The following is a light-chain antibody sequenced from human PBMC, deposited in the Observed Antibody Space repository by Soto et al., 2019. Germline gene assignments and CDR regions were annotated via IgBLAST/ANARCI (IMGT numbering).Light chain of an antibody. J-gene: IGLJ2*01. Sequence: QSVLTQPPSASGTPGQRVTISCSGSSSKIGSNTVNWYQQLPGTAPKLLIYSNNRRPSGVPDRFSGSKSGTSASLAISGLQSEDEADSYCAAWDDSLNGPVFGGGTKLTVL. V-gene: IGLV1-44*01. CDR2: SNN. CDR3: AAWDDSLNGPV. CDR1: SSKIGSNT.